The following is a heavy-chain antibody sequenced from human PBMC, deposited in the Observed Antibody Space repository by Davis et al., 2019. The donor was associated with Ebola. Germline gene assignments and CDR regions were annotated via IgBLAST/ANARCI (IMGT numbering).Heavy chain of an antibody. CDR1: GFTFSSYA. D-gene: IGHD1-26*01. CDR3: ASGNSGSYLLWSDAFDI. Sequence: PGGSLRLSCAASGFTFSSYAMHWVRQAPGKGLEWVAVVSYDGSNKHYADSVKGRFTISRDNSKNTLYLQMNSLRAEDTAVYYCASGNSGSYLLWSDAFDIWGQGTMVTVSS. J-gene: IGHJ3*02. V-gene: IGHV3-30*04. CDR2: VSYDGSNK.